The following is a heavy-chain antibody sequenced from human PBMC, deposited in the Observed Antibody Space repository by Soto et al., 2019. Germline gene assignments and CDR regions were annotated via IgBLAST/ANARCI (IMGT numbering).Heavy chain of an antibody. CDR2: ISYDGSNK. CDR1: GFTFSSYG. V-gene: IGHV3-30*03. Sequence: PGGSLRLSCAASGFTFSSYGMHWVRQAPGKGLEWVAVISYDGSNKYYADSVKGRFTISRDNSKNTLYLQMNGLRAEDTAVYYCARGYCGGGSCYRNWFDPWGQGTLVTVSS. D-gene: IGHD2-15*01. J-gene: IGHJ5*02. CDR3: ARGYCGGGSCYRNWFDP.